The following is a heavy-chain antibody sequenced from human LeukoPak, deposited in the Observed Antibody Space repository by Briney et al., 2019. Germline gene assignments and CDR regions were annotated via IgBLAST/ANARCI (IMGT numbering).Heavy chain of an antibody. CDR1: GGSFSGYY. D-gene: IGHD3-10*01. Sequence: SSETLSLTCAVYGGSFSGYYWSWIRQPPGKGLEWIGEINHSGSTNYNPSLKSRVTISVDTSKNQFSLNLSSVTAADTAVYYCARDKDSGSYFIRDHYIQYMDVWGKGTTVSISS. CDR2: INHSGST. V-gene: IGHV4-34*01. CDR3: ARDKDSGSYFIRDHYIQYMDV. J-gene: IGHJ6*03.